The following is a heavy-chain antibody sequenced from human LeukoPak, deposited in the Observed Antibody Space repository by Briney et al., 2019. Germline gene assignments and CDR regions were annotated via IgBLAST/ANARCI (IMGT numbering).Heavy chain of an antibody. CDR3: AREPGVWFGELSYFDY. J-gene: IGHJ4*02. CDR1: EFTFSNFG. D-gene: IGHD3-10*01. V-gene: IGHV3-48*04. CDR2: ISSSSSTI. Sequence: GGSLRLSCVASEFTFSNFGMHWVRQAPGKGLEWVSYISSSSSTIYYADSVKGRFTISRDNAKNSLYLQMNSLRAEDTAVYYCAREPGVWFGELSYFDYWGQGTLVTVSS.